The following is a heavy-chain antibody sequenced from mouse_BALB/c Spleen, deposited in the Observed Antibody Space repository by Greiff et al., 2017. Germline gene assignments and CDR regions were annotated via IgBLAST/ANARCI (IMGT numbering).Heavy chain of an antibody. J-gene: IGHJ1*01. CDR2: IDPSDSET. CDR3: ARGGYPYWYFDV. Sequence: VQLQQSGPQLVRPGASVKISCKASGYSFTSYWMHWVKQRPGQGLEWIGMIDPSDSETRLNQKFKDKATLTVDKSSSTAYMQLSSLTSEDSAVYYCARGGYPYWYFDVWGAGTTVTVSS. CDR1: GYSFTSYW. D-gene: IGHD3-1*01. V-gene: IGHV1S126*01.